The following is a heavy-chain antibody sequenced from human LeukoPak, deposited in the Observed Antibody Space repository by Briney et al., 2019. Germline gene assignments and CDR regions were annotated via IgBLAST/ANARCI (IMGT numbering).Heavy chain of an antibody. V-gene: IGHV3-30-3*01. CDR3: ARDRTRDGYNQGRVFDY. J-gene: IGHJ4*02. D-gene: IGHD5-24*01. Sequence: GGSLRLSCAASGFTFSSYAMHWVRQAPGKGLEWVAGISYDGSNKYYADSVKGRFTISRANSKKPLFLQMNSLRAEATAVYYCARDRTRDGYNQGRVFDYWGQGTLVTVSS. CDR1: GFTFSSYA. CDR2: ISYDGSNK.